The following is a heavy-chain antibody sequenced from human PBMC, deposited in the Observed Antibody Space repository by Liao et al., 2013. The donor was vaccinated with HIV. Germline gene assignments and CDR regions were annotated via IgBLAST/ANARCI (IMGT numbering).Heavy chain of an antibody. Sequence: QVQLQESGPGLVRPSETLSLTCSVSGASISGYYWSWIRQPAGKGLEWIGRIHATGSTNSNPSLKSRVTMSVDASKSQFSLNLTSVTAADTAVYYCVRGPITTVTISYYYFDLWGRGTLLTVSS. J-gene: IGHJ2*01. CDR3: VRGPITTVTISYYYFDL. D-gene: IGHD4-17*01. CDR2: IHATGST. CDR1: GASISGYY. V-gene: IGHV4-4*07.